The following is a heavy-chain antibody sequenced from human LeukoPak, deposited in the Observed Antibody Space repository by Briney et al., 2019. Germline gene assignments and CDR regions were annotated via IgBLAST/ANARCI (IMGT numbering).Heavy chain of an antibody. CDR2: INTDTRGT. Sequence: GGSLRLSCAASGFTFTDYWMHWVRQAPGKGLVWVSIINTDTRGTYYADSVKGRFTISRDNSKNTLNLQMNSLRAEDTAVYYCVKDRTGTYTLDYWGQGTLVTVSS. CDR3: VKDRTGTYTLDY. V-gene: IGHV3-NL1*01. J-gene: IGHJ4*02. CDR1: GFTFTDYW. D-gene: IGHD3-10*01.